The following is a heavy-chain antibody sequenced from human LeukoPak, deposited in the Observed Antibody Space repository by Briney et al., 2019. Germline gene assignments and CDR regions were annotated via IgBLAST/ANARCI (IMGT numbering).Heavy chain of an antibody. V-gene: IGHV4-34*01. D-gene: IGHD3-22*01. J-gene: IGHJ4*02. CDR3: ARRGSRGYYDSSGYFFY. Sequence: SETLSLTCAVYGGSFSGYYWSWIRQPPGKGLGWIGEINHSGSTNYNPSLKSRVTISVDTSKNQFSLKLSSVTAADTAVYYCARRGSRGYYDSSGYFFYWGQGTLVTVSS. CDR2: INHSGST. CDR1: GGSFSGYY.